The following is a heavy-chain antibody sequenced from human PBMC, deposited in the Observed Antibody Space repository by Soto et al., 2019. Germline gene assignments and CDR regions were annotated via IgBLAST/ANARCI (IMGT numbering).Heavy chain of an antibody. V-gene: IGHV1-2*04. CDR1: GYTFTGYY. D-gene: IGHD3-22*01. CDR3: ARVLIGDSSCYRYYYGKDV. CDR2: INPNSGGT. J-gene: IGHJ6*02. Sequence: ASVKVSCKASGYTFTGYYMHWVRQAPGQGLEWMGWINPNSGGTNYAQKFQGWVTMTRDTSISTAYMELSRLRSDDTAVYYCARVLIGDSSCYRYYYGKDVWGQGTTVTVSS.